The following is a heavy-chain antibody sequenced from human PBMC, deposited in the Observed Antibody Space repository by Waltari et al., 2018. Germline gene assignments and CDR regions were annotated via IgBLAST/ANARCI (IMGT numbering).Heavy chain of an antibody. CDR3: ARERRITMIVVVIRGFDY. V-gene: IGHV4-34*01. CDR2: INQSGNP. CDR1: GGSFRGYY. Sequence: QVQLQQWGAGLLKPSETLSLTCAVYGGSFRGYYWSWIRQPQGRGLGWIGEINQSGNPNCTPSHKSRVTISVDTSKNQFSLKLSSVTTADTAVYYCARERRITMIVVVIRGFDYWGQGTLVTVSS. D-gene: IGHD3-22*01. J-gene: IGHJ4*02.